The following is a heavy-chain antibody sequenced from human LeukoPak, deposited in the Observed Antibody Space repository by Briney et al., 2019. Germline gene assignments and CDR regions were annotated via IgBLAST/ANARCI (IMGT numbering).Heavy chain of an antibody. CDR1: GFTFSSYS. Sequence: GGSLRLSCAASGFTFSSYSMNWVRQAPGKGLEWVSSISSSSSYIYYADSVKGRFTISRDNAKNSLYLQMNSLRAEDTAVYYCAGGIAVAGLIAYWGQGTLATVSS. V-gene: IGHV3-21*01. CDR2: ISSSSSYI. J-gene: IGHJ4*02. CDR3: AGGIAVAGLIAY. D-gene: IGHD6-19*01.